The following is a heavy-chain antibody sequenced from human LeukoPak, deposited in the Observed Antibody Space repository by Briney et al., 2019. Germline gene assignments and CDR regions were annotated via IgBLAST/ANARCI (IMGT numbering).Heavy chain of an antibody. CDR1: GFTFSSYA. CDR2: ISGSGGST. CDR3: AKVWGWGFPGSPNFDY. D-gene: IGHD7-27*01. V-gene: IGHV3-23*01. J-gene: IGHJ4*02. Sequence: QPGGSLRLSCAASGFTFSSYAMSWVRQAPGKGLEWVSAISGSGGSTYYADSVKGRFTISRDNSKNTLYPQMNSLRAEDTAVYYCAKVWGWGFPGSPNFDYWGQGTLVTVSS.